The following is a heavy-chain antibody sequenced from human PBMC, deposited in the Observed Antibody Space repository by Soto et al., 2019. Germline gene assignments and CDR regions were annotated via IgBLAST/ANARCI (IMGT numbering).Heavy chain of an antibody. D-gene: IGHD1-26*01. V-gene: IGHV4-4*07. CDR2: IYTSGST. Sequence: PXETLSLTCTVSGGSISSYYWSWIRQPSGKGLEWIGRIYTSGSTNYNPSLKSRVTMSVDTSKNQFSLKLSSVTAADTAVYYCARDYYEVGARYYYGMDVWGQGTTVTVSS. CDR1: GGSISSYY. CDR3: ARDYYEVGARYYYGMDV. J-gene: IGHJ6*02.